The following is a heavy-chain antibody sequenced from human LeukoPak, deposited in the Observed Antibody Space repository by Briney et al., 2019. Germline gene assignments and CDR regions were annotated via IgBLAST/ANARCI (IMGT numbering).Heavy chain of an antibody. CDR3: ASYDFWREGYFDY. J-gene: IGHJ4*02. D-gene: IGHD3-3*01. Sequence: PGGSLRLSCAASGFTFSSYAMSWVRQAPGKGLEWVSAISGSGGSTYYADSVKGRFTISRDNSKNTLYLQMNSLRAEDTAVYYCASYDFWREGYFDYWGQGTLVTVSS. CDR1: GFTFSSYA. CDR2: ISGSGGST. V-gene: IGHV3-23*01.